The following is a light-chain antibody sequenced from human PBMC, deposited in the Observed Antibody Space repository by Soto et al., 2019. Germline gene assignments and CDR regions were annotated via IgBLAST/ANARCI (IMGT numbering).Light chain of an antibody. CDR3: QLYGSSPFT. V-gene: IGKV3D-20*01. CDR2: DAS. J-gene: IGKJ2*01. Sequence: DIVLTQSPASLSLSLGERATLSCRASQSVSSTYLAWYQQKPGLAPRLLIYDASSGATGSPDRFSGSGSGTDFTLTISRLEPEDFAVYYCQLYGSSPFTFGQGTKLEMK. CDR1: QSVSSTY.